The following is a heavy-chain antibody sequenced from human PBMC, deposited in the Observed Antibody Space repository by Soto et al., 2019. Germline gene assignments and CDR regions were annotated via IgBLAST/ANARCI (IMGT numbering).Heavy chain of an antibody. CDR3: AREPLGGDSPEYFQH. J-gene: IGHJ1*01. CDR2: ISAYNGNT. CDR1: GYTFTSYG. V-gene: IGHV1-18*01. Sequence: ASVKVSCKASGYTFTSYGIIWVRQAPGQGLEWMGWISAYNGNTNYAQKLQGRVTMTTDTSTSTAYMELRSLRSDDTAVYYCAREPLGGDSPEYFQHWGQGTLVTVSS. D-gene: IGHD4-17*01.